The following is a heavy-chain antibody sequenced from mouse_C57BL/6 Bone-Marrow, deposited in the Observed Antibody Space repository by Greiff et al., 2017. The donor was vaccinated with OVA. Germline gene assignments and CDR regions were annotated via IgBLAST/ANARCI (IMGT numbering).Heavy chain of an antibody. CDR2: ISDGGSYT. J-gene: IGHJ4*01. CDR3: ARDGTGTHYYAMDY. CDR1: GFTFSSYA. Sequence: DVKLVESGGGLVKPGGSLKLSCAASGFTFSSYAMSWVRQTPEKRLEWVATISDGGSYTYYPDNVKGRFTISRDNAKNNLYLQMSHLKSEDTAMYYCARDGTGTHYYAMDYWGQGTSVTVSS. D-gene: IGHD4-1*01. V-gene: IGHV5-4*01.